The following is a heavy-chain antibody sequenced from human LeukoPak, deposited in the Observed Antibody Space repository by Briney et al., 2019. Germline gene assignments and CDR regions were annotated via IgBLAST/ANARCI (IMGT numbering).Heavy chain of an antibody. CDR2: IYPSDSHT. CDR3: VRHYRPPQDSRAAKPTGYYYYYMDV. CDR1: GYTFPIYW. J-gene: IGHJ6*03. D-gene: IGHD3-16*02. Sequence: GESLKISCQGSGYTFPIYWIGWVRQTPGKGLEWMGIIYPSDSHTIYSPSFQGQVTVSADKSISIAYLQWSSLKASGTAIYYCVRHYRPPQDSRAAKPTGYYYYYMDVWGTGTTVIVSS. V-gene: IGHV5-51*01.